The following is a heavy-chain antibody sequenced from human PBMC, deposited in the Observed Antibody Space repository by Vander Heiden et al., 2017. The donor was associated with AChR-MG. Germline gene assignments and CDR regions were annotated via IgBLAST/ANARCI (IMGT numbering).Heavy chain of an antibody. V-gene: IGHV3-53*01. Sequence: EVQLVESGGGLIQPGCSLRLSCPPSGFTVSSNYMSWGRQAPGKGLEWVSVMYSGGSTYYADSVKGRFTISRDNSKNTLYLQMNSLRAEDTAVYYCARDLIRDGYDRTVDYWGQGTLVTVSS. CDR3: ARDLIRDGYDRTVDY. CDR2: MYSGGST. CDR1: GFTVSSNY. J-gene: IGHJ4*02. D-gene: IGHD5-12*01.